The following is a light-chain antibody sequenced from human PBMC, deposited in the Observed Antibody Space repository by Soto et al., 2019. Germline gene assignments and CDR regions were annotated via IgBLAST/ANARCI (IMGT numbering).Light chain of an antibody. CDR2: LGS. J-gene: IGKJ2*01. CDR3: MPALQTHT. Sequence: DIVMTQSPLSLPVTPGEPASISCRSSQSLLHSNGYNYLDWYLQKPGQSPQLVIYLGSNRASGVPDRFSGSGSGTDFTLKISRVEAEDVGVYHCMPALQTHTFGQGTKLEIK. CDR1: QSLLHSNGYNY. V-gene: IGKV2-28*01.